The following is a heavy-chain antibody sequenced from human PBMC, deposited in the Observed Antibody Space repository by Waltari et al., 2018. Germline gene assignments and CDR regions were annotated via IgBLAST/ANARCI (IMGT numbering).Heavy chain of an antibody. D-gene: IGHD3-10*01. CDR3: ARATSLWFGELPSMTPKYYFDY. CDR2: IIPIFGTA. Sequence: QVQLVQSGAEVKKPGSSVKVSCKASGGTFSSYAISWVRQAPGQGLEWMGGIIPIFGTANYAQKFQGRVTITADKSTSTAYMELSSLRSEDTAVYYCARATSLWFGELPSMTPKYYFDYWGQGTLVTVSS. CDR1: GGTFSSYA. V-gene: IGHV1-69*14. J-gene: IGHJ4*02.